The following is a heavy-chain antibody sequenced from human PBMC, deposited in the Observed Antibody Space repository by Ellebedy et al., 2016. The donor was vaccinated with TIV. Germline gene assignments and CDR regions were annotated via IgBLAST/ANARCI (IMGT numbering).Heavy chain of an antibody. CDR1: GFIVSANY. V-gene: IGHV3-53*01. J-gene: IGHJ4*02. CDR3: TRDRRGFLDY. CDR2: IYGDGRT. Sequence: GESLKISCAASGFIVSANYITWVRQPPGKGLEWVAVIYGDGRTSYADSVKGRFTITRDISKNTLYLQMNALTGDDAAVYYCTRDRRGFLDYWGQGTPVIVSS.